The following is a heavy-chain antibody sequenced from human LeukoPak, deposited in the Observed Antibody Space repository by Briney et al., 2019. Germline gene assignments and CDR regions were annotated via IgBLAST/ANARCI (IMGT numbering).Heavy chain of an antibody. J-gene: IGHJ6*02. CDR1: GYTFTTYA. Sequence: GASVKVSCKASGYTFTTYAMLWVRQAPGQRLEWMGWINAGNGNTKYPQKFQGRVTITRDTSASTVYMDLSSLRSEDTAVYFCARGGITIFGVVIIRDYYGMDVWGQGTTVTVSS. V-gene: IGHV1-3*01. D-gene: IGHD3-3*01. CDR3: ARGGITIFGVVIIRDYYGMDV. CDR2: INAGNGNT.